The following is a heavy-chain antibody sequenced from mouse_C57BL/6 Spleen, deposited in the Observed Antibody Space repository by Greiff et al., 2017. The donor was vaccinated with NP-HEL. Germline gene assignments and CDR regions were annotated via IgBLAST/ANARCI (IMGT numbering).Heavy chain of an antibody. CDR1: GYAFSSSW. D-gene: IGHD5-1*01. CDR3: ARSEYQLRLDY. V-gene: IGHV1-82*01. J-gene: IGHJ2*01. Sequence: QVQLQQSGPELVKPGASVKISCKASGYAFSSSWMNWVKQRPGKGLEWIGRLYPGDGDTNYNGKFKGKATLTADKSSSTAYMQLSSLTSEDSAVYCCARSEYQLRLDYWGQGTTLTVSS. CDR2: LYPGDGDT.